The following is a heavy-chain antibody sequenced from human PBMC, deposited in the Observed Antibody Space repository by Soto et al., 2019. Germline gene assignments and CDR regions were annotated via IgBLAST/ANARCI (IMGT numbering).Heavy chain of an antibody. J-gene: IGHJ4*02. CDR1: GFSLSTIGMR. Sequence: SGPALVNPTQTLTLTCTFSGFSLSTIGMRVSWIRQPPGKALEWLARIDWDDDKFYNTSLKTRLTISKDSSKNQVVLTMTNMDPADTATYYCARMFHCSGGTCPFDYWGQGALVTVSS. CDR3: ARMFHCSGGTCPFDY. D-gene: IGHD2-15*01. V-gene: IGHV2-70*04. CDR2: IDWDDDK.